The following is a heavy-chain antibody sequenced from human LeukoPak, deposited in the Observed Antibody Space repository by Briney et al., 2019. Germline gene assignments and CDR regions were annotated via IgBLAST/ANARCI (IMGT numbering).Heavy chain of an antibody. CDR1: GGSISSGSYY. J-gene: IGHJ6*03. D-gene: IGHD3-10*01. CDR3: ARSVRGAMSGYYYYMDV. Sequence: SETLSLTCTVSGGSISSGSYYWSWIRQPAGRGLEWIGRIYTSGSTNYNPSLESRVTISVDTSKNQFSLKLSSVTAADTAVYYCARSVRGAMSGYYYYMDVWGKGTTVAISS. V-gene: IGHV4-61*02. CDR2: IYTSGST.